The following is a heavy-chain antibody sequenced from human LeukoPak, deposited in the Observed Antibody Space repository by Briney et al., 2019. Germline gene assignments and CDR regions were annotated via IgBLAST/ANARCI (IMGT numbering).Heavy chain of an antibody. D-gene: IGHD5-12*01. J-gene: IGHJ4*02. V-gene: IGHV3-23*01. CDR3: AEQTNIVATTDFDY. Sequence: PGGSLRLSCAASGFTFSNSAMSWVRQAPGKGLEWVSTLSGSGITTYYADSVKGRFTISRDNSKNTLYLQMNSLRAEDTAVYYCAEQTNIVATTDFDYWGQGTLVTVSS. CDR2: LSGSGITT. CDR1: GFTFSNSA.